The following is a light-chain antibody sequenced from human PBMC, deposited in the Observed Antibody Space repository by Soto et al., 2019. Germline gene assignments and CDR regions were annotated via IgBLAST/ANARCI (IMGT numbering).Light chain of an antibody. Sequence: QSVLTQPPSASGTPGQRVTISCSGSSSNIGSNYVYWYQQLPGTAPKLLIYRNNQRPSGVPDRFSGSKSGTSASLAISGLRSEDGADYYCAAWDDSLSGSFGGGTKLTVL. V-gene: IGLV1-47*01. CDR3: AAWDDSLSGS. J-gene: IGLJ2*01. CDR2: RNN. CDR1: SSNIGSNY.